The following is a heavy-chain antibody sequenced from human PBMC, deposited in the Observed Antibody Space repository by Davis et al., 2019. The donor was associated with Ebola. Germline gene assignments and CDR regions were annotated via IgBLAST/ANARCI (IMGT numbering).Heavy chain of an antibody. V-gene: IGHV3-23*01. CDR2: LGTSADT. D-gene: IGHD2-2*01. CDR1: GFMFRSYV. Sequence: GGSLRLSCAASGFMFRSYVMSWVRQAPGKGLEWVSTLGTSADTYYADSVKGRFTISRDNSKNTLYLQMNGLRVEDTAIYYCAKDTSNIWFDMWGQGTMVTVSS. CDR3: AKDTSNIWFDM. J-gene: IGHJ3*02.